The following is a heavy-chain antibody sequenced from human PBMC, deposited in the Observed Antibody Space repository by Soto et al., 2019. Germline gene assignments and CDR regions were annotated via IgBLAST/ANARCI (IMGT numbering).Heavy chain of an antibody. Sequence: GGSLRLSCAASGFTFSSYAMSWVRQAPGKGLEWVGFIRSKAYGGTTEYAASVKGRFTISRDDSKSIAYLQMNSLKTEDTAVYYCTRVGQWLVPYYYYYGMDVWGQGTTVTVSS. CDR2: IRSKAYGGTT. V-gene: IGHV3-49*04. J-gene: IGHJ6*02. CDR1: GFTFSSYA. D-gene: IGHD6-19*01. CDR3: TRVGQWLVPYYYYYGMDV.